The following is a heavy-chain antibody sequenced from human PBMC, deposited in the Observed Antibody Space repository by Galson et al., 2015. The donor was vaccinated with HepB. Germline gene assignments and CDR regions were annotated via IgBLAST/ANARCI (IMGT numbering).Heavy chain of an antibody. CDR1: GYTFTSYY. Sequence: SVKVSCKASGYTFTSYYMHWVRQAPGQGLEWMGIINPSGGSTSYAQKFQGRVTMTRDTSTSTVYMELSSLRSEDTAVYYCARAPHSYSSSWYLVEGSHPPDYWGQGTLVTVSS. J-gene: IGHJ4*02. CDR3: ARAPHSYSSSWYLVEGSHPPDY. V-gene: IGHV1-46*01. CDR2: INPSGGST. D-gene: IGHD6-13*01.